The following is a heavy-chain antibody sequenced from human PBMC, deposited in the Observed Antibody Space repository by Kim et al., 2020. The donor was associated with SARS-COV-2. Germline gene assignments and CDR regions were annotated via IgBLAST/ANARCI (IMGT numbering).Heavy chain of an antibody. CDR2: IYYSGST. CDR1: GGSISSYY. D-gene: IGHD6-13*01. J-gene: IGHJ4*02. V-gene: IGHV4-59*13. CDR3: ARASIAPTGSPYFDY. Sequence: SETLSLTCTVSGGSISSYYWSWIRQPPGKGLEWIGYIYYSGSTNYNPSLKSRVTISVDTSKNQFSLKLSSVTAADTAVYYCARASIAPTGSPYFDYWGQG.